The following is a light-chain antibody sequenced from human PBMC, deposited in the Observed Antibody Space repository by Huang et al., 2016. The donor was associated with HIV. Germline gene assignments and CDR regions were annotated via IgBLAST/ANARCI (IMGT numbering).Light chain of an antibody. Sequence: EIVMTQSPATLSVSPGERATLSCRASQSVSRNLAWYQQKPGQAPRLLIYAESTRATGIRARLSGSGSGTEFTLTISSLQSEDFAVYYCQQYNNWPRTFGQGTKVEIK. CDR2: AES. V-gene: IGKV3-15*01. J-gene: IGKJ1*01. CDR1: QSVSRN. CDR3: QQYNNWPRT.